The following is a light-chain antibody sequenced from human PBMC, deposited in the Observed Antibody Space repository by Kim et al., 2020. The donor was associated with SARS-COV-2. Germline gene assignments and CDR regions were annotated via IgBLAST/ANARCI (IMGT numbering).Light chain of an antibody. CDR2: GAS. Sequence: DIRMTQSPSSLSASVGDRVTITCRASQGINNDLAWYQQKPGKVPNLLIYGASALQSGVPSRFSGRGSGTDFILTISSLQPEDVAIYYCQKYNGAPRTFGQGTKVEIK. CDR3: QKYNGAPRT. J-gene: IGKJ1*01. CDR1: QGINND. V-gene: IGKV1-27*01.